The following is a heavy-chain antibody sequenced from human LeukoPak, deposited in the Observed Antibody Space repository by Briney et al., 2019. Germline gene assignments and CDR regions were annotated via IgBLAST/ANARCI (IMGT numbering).Heavy chain of an antibody. CDR2: INHSGST. CDR1: GGSFSGYY. V-gene: IGHV4-34*01. Sequence: SETLSLTCAVYGGSFSGYYWSWIRQPPGKGLEWIGEINHSGSTNYNPSLKSRVTISVDTSKNQFSLKLSSVTAADTAVYYCARARQFDCWGQGTLVTVSS. CDR3: ARARQFDC. D-gene: IGHD6-25*01. J-gene: IGHJ4*02.